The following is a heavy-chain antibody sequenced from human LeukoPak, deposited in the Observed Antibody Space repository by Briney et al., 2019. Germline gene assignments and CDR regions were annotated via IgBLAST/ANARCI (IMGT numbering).Heavy chain of an antibody. CDR3: VSTGSLLDY. D-gene: IGHD3-10*01. V-gene: IGHV3-7*01. CDR2: IKQDGSDK. J-gene: IGHJ4*02. CDR1: GFTFSNYW. Sequence: VGSLRLSCAVSGFTFSNYWMTWVRQAPGKGLEWVANIKQDGSDKYYVDSVKGRFTISRDNAKNSLYLQMNSLRVEDTAVYYCVSTGSLLDYWGQGVLVTVSS.